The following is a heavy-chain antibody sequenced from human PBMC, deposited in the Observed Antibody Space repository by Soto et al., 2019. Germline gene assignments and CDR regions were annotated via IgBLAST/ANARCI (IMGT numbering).Heavy chain of an antibody. CDR1: GGSISSYY. Sequence: SETLSLTCTVSGGSISSYYWSWIRQPPGKGLEWIGYIYYSGSTNYNPSLKSRVTISVDTSKNQFSLKLGSVTAADTAVYYCARVPSLAGDSSGWYYGYYYYYGMDVWGQGTTVTVSS. CDR3: ARVPSLAGDSSGWYYGYYYYYGMDV. CDR2: IYYSGST. D-gene: IGHD6-19*01. V-gene: IGHV4-59*01. J-gene: IGHJ6*02.